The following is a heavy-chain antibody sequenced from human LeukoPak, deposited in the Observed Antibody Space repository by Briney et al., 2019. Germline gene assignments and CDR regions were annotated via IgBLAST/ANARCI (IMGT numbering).Heavy chain of an antibody. V-gene: IGHV1-69*04. CDR3: TIALQHPYSGGCYSDYFDY. D-gene: IGHD2-21*02. Sequence: SVQDSSKAYEGTVNKYAITRVSQAPGQRLEWMGRITPILDIANYAQKFQGRVTITADKSTNTAYMDLTSLRSEEDVMTHRTIALQHPYSGGCYSDYFDYWGQGTLVTVSS. J-gene: IGHJ4*02. CDR2: ITPILDIA. CDR1: EGTVNKYA.